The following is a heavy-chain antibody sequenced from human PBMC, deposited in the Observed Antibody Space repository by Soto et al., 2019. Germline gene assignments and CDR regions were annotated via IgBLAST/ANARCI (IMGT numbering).Heavy chain of an antibody. J-gene: IGHJ4*02. CDR1: GYTFTSYD. CDR3: ARDVPSHILVLPAALDY. Sequence: ASVKVSCKASGYTFTSYDINWVRQATGQGLEWMGWMNPNSGNTGYAQKFQGRVTMTRNTSISTAYMELSSLRSEYTAVYYCARDVPSHILVLPAALDYWGQGTPVTVSS. V-gene: IGHV1-8*01. D-gene: IGHD2-2*01. CDR2: MNPNSGNT.